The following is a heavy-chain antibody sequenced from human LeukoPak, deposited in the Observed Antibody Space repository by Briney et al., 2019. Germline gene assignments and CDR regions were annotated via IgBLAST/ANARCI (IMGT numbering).Heavy chain of an antibody. CDR1: GFTFSSYA. CDR3: ARDSTTLTADY. CDR2: ISSSSSYI. V-gene: IGHV3-21*01. D-gene: IGHD2-21*02. Sequence: AGGSLRLSCAASGFTFSSYAMSWVRQAPGKGLEWVSSISSSSSYIYYADSVEGRFTISRDNAKNSLYLQMNSLRAEDTAVYYCARDSTTLTADYWGQGTLVTVSS. J-gene: IGHJ4*02.